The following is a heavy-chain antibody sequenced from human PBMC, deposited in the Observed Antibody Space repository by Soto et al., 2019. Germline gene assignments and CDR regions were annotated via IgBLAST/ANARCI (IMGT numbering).Heavy chain of an antibody. V-gene: IGHV5-10-1*01. D-gene: IGHD3-22*01. CDR3: ARLLSPIWAYHSSGYFAFDI. CDR1: GYSFTSYW. CDR2: IDPSDSYT. J-gene: IGHJ3*02. Sequence: PGESLKISCKGSGYSFTSYWISWVRQMPGKGLEWMGRIDPSDSYTDYSPSFQGHVTISADKSISTAYLQWSSLKASDTAMYYCARLLSPIWAYHSSGYFAFDIWGQGTMVTVSS.